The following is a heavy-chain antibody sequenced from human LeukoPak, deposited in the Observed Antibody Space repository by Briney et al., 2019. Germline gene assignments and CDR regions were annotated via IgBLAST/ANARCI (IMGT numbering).Heavy chain of an antibody. CDR2: IYHSGST. J-gene: IGHJ6*03. Sequence: SETLSLTCTVSGGSISSGGYYWSWIRQHPGKGLEWIGYIYHSGSTYYNPSLKSRVTISVDRSKNQFSLKLSSVTAADTAVYYCARWTHTRRYYYYYMDVWGKGTTVTVSS. CDR3: ARWTHTRRYYYYYMDV. V-gene: IGHV4-31*03. CDR1: GGSISSGGYY. D-gene: IGHD2-2*02.